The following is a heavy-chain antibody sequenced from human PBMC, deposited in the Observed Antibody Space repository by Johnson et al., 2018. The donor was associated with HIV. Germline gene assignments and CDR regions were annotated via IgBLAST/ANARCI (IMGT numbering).Heavy chain of an antibody. J-gene: IGHJ3*02. D-gene: IGHD6-19*01. Sequence: QVQLVESGGGVVQPGRSLRLSCAASGFTFSSYAMHWVRQAPGKGLEWVAFIRYDGSNNYYADSVKGRFTISRDNSKNTLYLQMNSLRAEDTAVYYCAKGGSAVAVAFDIWGQGTMVTVSS. CDR1: GFTFSSYA. CDR3: AKGGSAVAVAFDI. CDR2: IRYDGSNN. V-gene: IGHV3-30*02.